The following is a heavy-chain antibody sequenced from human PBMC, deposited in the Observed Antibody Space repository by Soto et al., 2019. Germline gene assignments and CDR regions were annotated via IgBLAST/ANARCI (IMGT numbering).Heavy chain of an antibody. CDR1: GFNFRSYT. CDR3: ARALGRYSTRQTYCFDA. J-gene: IGHJ4*02. CDR2: ISPGSDYI. V-gene: IGHV3-21*01. D-gene: IGHD3-9*01. Sequence: GSLRLSCAASGFNFRSYTMGWVRQAPGKGLDWVSSISPGSDYIFYADSLKGRFTISRDNAKDSLYLQLDTVTGEDTAIYYCARALGRYSTRQTYCFDAWGQGTRVTVSS.